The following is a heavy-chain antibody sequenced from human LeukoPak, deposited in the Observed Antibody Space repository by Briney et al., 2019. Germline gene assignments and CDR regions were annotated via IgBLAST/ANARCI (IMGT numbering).Heavy chain of an antibody. D-gene: IGHD6-25*01. CDR2: ISHVGSNK. V-gene: IGHV3-30*18. CDR1: GFTFSSYG. CDR3: AKDRGRGYLDY. J-gene: IGHJ4*02. Sequence: GGSLRLSCAASGFTFSSYGMHWVRQAPGKGLEWVAVISHVGSNKYYADSVKGRFTISRDNSKNTLYLQMNSLRAEDTAVYYCAKDRGRGYLDYWGQGPLVTVSS.